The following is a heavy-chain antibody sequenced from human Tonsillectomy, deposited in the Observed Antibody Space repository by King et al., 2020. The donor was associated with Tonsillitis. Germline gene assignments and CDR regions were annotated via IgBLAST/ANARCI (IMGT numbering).Heavy chain of an antibody. CDR2: ISYDGSNK. Sequence: VQLVESGGGVVQPGRSLRLSCAASGFTFSSYAMHWVRQAPGKGLEWVAVISYDGSNKYYADSVKGRFTISRDNSKNTLYLPMNSLRAEDTAVYYCARGCSSVLARFDYWGQGTLVPVSS. J-gene: IGHJ4*02. D-gene: IGHD6-13*01. CDR1: GFTFSSYA. V-gene: IGHV3-30*04. CDR3: ARGCSSVLARFDY.